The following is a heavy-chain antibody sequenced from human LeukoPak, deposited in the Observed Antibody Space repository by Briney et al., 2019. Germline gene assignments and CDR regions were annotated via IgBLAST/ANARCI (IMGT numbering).Heavy chain of an antibody. CDR1: GGSISSYY. CDR2: IYYSWST. Sequence: PSDTLSLTCTVSGGSISSYYWSWIRHPPGKGLEWIGDIYYSWSTRYNPSLKGRVTISVDTSKSQFSLKLSSVTAADTAVYCCARHHAYSSINLFDPWGQGTLVTVSS. J-gene: IGHJ5*02. D-gene: IGHD6-19*01. CDR3: ARHHAYSSINLFDP. V-gene: IGHV4-59*08.